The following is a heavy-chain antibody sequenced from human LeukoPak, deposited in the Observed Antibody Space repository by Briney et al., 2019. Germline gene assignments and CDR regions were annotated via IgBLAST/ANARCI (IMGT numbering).Heavy chain of an antibody. CDR3: ARGPPFDY. J-gene: IGHJ4*02. CDR1: GGSFSGYY. V-gene: IGHV4-34*01. CDR2: INHSGST. Sequence: PSETLSLTCAAYGGSFSGYYWSWIRQPPGKGLEWIGEINHSGSTNYNPSLKSRVTISVDTSKNQFSLKLSSVTAADTAVYYCARGPPFDYWGQGTLVTVSS.